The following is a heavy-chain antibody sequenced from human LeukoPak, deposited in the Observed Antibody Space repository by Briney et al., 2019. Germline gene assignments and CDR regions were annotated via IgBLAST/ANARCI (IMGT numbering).Heavy chain of an antibody. V-gene: IGHV1-8*01. J-gene: IGHJ6*02. CDR3: VRGAHSSGWPFYYYYGMDV. CDR1: GYTLTSYD. Sequence: ASVKVSCKASGYTLTSYDINWVRQATGQGLEWMGWMNPNSGNTGYAQKFQGRVTMTRNTSISTAYMELSSLRSEDTAVYYCVRGAHSSGWPFYYYYGMDVWGQGTTVTVSS. CDR2: MNPNSGNT. D-gene: IGHD6-19*01.